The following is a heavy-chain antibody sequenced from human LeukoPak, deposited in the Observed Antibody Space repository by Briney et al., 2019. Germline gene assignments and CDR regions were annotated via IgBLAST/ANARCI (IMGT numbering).Heavy chain of an antibody. CDR1: GGSFSGYY. J-gene: IGHJ4*02. CDR3: ARLSPDSYGYY. Sequence: SETLSLTCAVYGGSFSGYYWSWIRQPPGKGLEWIGEINHSGSTNYNPSLKSRVTISVDTSKNQFSLKLSSVTAADTAVYYCARLSPDSYGYYWGQGTLVTVSS. V-gene: IGHV4-34*01. D-gene: IGHD5-18*01. CDR2: INHSGST.